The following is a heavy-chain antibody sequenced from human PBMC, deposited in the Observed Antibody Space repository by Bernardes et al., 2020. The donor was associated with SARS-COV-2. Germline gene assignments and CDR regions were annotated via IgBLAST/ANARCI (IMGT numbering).Heavy chain of an antibody. J-gene: IGHJ4*02. CDR3: AGEEFDY. CDR2: IWSDGSNK. CDR1: GFTFSIYG. Sequence: GGSLRLSCAASGFTFSIYGMHWVRQAPGMGLQWVAVIWSDGSNKYYADSVKGRFTISRDNSKNTLYLQMNSLRAEDTAVYYCAGEEFDYWGQGTLVTVSS. V-gene: IGHV3-33*01.